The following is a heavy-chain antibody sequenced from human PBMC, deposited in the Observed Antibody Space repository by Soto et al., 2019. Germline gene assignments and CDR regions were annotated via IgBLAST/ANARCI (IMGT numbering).Heavy chain of an antibody. CDR3: ARVISMDLLLHTAPGY. CDR2: ISSSSSTI. D-gene: IGHD5-18*01. Sequence: GGSLRLSCAVSGFTFRSSPMGWVRRAPGKGLEWISYISSSSSTIYYAESVKGRFTISRDNAKNSLYPQMNSLRDEDTAVYYCARVISMDLLLHTAPGYWGQGTLVTVSS. V-gene: IGHV3-48*02. CDR1: GFTFRSSP. J-gene: IGHJ4*02.